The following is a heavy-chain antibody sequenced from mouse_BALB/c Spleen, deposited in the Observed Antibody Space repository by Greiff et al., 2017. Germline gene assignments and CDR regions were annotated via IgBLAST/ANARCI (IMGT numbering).Heavy chain of an antibody. CDR3: ARNEVDGYYVDY. J-gene: IGHJ2*01. V-gene: IGHV1-9*01. Sequence: QVQLQQSGAELMKPGASVKISCKATGYTFSSYWIEWVKQRPVHGLEWIGEILPGSGSTNYNEKFKGKATFTADTSSNTAYMQLSSLTSEDSAVYYCARNEVDGYYVDYWGQGTTLTVSS. CDR1: GYTFSSYW. D-gene: IGHD2-3*01. CDR2: ILPGSGST.